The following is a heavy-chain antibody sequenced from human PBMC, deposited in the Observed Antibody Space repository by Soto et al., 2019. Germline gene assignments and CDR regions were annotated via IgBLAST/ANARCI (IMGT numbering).Heavy chain of an antibody. CDR1: GGTFSSYA. V-gene: IGHV1-69*13. CDR3: ARVRWSGSYLPDY. CDR2: IIPIFGTA. Sequence: SVKVSCKASGGTFSSYAISWVRQAPGRGLEWMGGIIPIFGTANYAQKFQGRVTITADESTSTAYMELSSLRSEDTAVYYCARVRWSGSYLPDYCGQGTLLTVSS. D-gene: IGHD1-26*01. J-gene: IGHJ4*02.